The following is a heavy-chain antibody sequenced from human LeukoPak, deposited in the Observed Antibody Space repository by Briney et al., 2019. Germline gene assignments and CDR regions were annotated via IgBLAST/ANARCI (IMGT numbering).Heavy chain of an antibody. CDR1: GGSFSGYY. D-gene: IGHD3-3*01. V-gene: IGHV4-34*01. J-gene: IGHJ4*02. Sequence: SETLSLTCAVYGGSFSGYYWSWIRQPPGKGLEWIGEINHSGSTNYNPSLKSRVTISVDTSKNQFSLKLSSVTAADTAVYYCARGGGETRFLEWAEVFDYWGQGTLVTVSS. CDR2: INHSGST. CDR3: ARGGGETRFLEWAEVFDY.